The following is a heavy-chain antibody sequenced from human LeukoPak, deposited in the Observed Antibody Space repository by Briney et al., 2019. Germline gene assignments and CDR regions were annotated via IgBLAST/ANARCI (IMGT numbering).Heavy chain of an antibody. Sequence: GGSLRLSCAASGFTFSSYEMNWVRQAPGEGLEWVSYISSSGSTIYYADSVKGRFTISRDNAKNSLYLQMSSLRAEDTAAYYCARAPTNSLADYWGQGTLVTVSS. V-gene: IGHV3-48*03. D-gene: IGHD2/OR15-2a*01. J-gene: IGHJ4*02. CDR1: GFTFSSYE. CDR3: ARAPTNSLADY. CDR2: ISSSGSTI.